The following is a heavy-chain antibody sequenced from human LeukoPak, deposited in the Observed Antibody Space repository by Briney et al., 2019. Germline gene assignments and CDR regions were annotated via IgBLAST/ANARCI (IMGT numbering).Heavy chain of an antibody. J-gene: IGHJ4*02. D-gene: IGHD2-21*02. V-gene: IGHV3-30*02. Sequence: QSGGSLRLSCAASGFTFSSYGMHWVRQAPGKGLEWVAFIRYDGSSKYYADSVKGRFTISRDNSKNTLYLQMNSLRAEDTAVYYCAKDLFVVVTAEVFNFDYWGQGTLVTVSS. CDR3: AKDLFVVVTAEVFNFDY. CDR1: GFTFSSYG. CDR2: IRYDGSSK.